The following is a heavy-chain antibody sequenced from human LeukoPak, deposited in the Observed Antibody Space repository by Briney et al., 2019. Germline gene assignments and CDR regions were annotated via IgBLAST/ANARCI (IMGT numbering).Heavy chain of an antibody. CDR2: IYYSGST. CDR1: GGSISSGGYY. CDR3: ARAVSATHRGIFDY. D-gene: IGHD2-15*01. Sequence: KSSETLSLTCTVSGGSISSGGYYWSWIRQHPGEGLEWIGYIYYSGSTNYNPSLKSRVTISVDTSKNQFSLKLSSVTAADTAVYYCARAVSATHRGIFDYWGQGTLVTVSS. J-gene: IGHJ4*02. V-gene: IGHV4-61*08.